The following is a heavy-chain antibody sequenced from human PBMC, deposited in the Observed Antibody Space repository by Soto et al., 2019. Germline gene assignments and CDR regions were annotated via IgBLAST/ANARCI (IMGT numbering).Heavy chain of an antibody. D-gene: IGHD2-8*01. CDR2: SGGSGGST. CDR1: GFTFSSYA. CDR3: SKGGPNGVWAYYYYAMDF. V-gene: IGHV3-23*01. J-gene: IGHJ6*02. Sequence: GGSLRLSCAASGFTFSSYAMSWVRQAPGKGLEWVSDSGGSGGSTYYADSVKGRFTISRDNSKNTLYLQMKRLRAEDTAVYYFSKGGPNGVWAYYYYAMDFWGQGPTVTGSS.